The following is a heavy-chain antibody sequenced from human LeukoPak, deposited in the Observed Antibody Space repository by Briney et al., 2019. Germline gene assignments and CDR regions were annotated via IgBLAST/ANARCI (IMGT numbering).Heavy chain of an antibody. CDR3: ARNRDAYNSVY. CDR2: IYYSGST. D-gene: IGHD5-24*01. V-gene: IGHV4-61*01. CDR1: GGSVSSGSYY. J-gene: IGHJ4*02. Sequence: SETLSLTCTVSGGSVSSGSYYWTWIRQPPGKGLELIGHIYYSGSTNYNPSLKSRVTISVDTSKNQFSLKLSSVTAADTAVYYCARNRDAYNSVYWGQGTLVIVSS.